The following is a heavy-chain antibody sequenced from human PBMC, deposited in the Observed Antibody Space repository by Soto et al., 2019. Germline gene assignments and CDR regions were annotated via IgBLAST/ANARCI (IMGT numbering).Heavy chain of an antibody. V-gene: IGHV3-21*01. CDR1: GFTFSSCT. D-gene: IGHD2-15*01. CDR2: ISPSTSHI. CDR3: SGCSGGACHRNYGMDV. Sequence: EVHPVESGGGLVKPGGSLRLSCAVSGFTFSSCTMNWVRKAPGKGLEWVSSISPSTSHIYYTDSVKGRFTISRDNAKNSLFLQMNSLRAEDTAVYYCSGCSGGACHRNYGMDVWGQGTTVTVSS. J-gene: IGHJ6*02.